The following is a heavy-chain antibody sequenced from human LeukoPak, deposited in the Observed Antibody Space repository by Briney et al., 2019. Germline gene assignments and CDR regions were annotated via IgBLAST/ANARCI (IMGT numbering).Heavy chain of an antibody. CDR1: GDSISSSGYY. Sequence: SETLSLTCTVSGDSISSSGYYWGWIRQPPGQGLEWIGSLFYGEPTSYSPSLQSRVIISLDTSRNQFSLRLSSVTAADTAVYYCARLERSRRHGTQFWGQGTLVTVSS. J-gene: IGHJ4*02. D-gene: IGHD5-24*01. CDR2: LFYGEPT. V-gene: IGHV4-39*01. CDR3: ARLERSRRHGTQF.